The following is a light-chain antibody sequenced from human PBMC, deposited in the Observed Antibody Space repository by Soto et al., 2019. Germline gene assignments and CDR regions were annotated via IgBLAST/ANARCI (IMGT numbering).Light chain of an antibody. CDR3: GTWDSSLSAAV. J-gene: IGLJ2*01. CDR2: DNN. CDR1: SSHIGNNY. V-gene: IGLV1-51*01. Sequence: QSVLTQPPSVSAAPGQKVTLSCSGSSSHIGNNYVSWYQQLPGTAPKLLIYDNNKRPSGIPDRFSGSKSGTSATLGITGLQTGDEADYYCGTWDSSLSAAVFGGGTKLTVL.